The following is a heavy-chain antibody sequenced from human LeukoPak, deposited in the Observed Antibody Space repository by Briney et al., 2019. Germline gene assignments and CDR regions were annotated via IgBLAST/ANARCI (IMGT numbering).Heavy chain of an antibody. CDR1: GGTFSSYA. J-gene: IGHJ4*02. CDR2: IIPIFATA. V-gene: IGHV1-69*13. Sequence: SVKVSCKASGGTFSSYAISWVRQAPGQGLEWMGGIIPIFATANYAQKFQGRVTITADESTSTAYMELSSLRSEDTAVYYCARGPITTRSHFDYWGQGTLSPSPQ. CDR3: ARGPITTRSHFDY. D-gene: IGHD3-22*01.